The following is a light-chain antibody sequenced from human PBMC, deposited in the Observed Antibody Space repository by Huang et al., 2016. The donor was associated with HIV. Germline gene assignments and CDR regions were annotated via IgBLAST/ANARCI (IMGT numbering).Light chain of an antibody. CDR3: QQRTYSFT. V-gene: IGKV3-11*01. CDR2: DAS. J-gene: IGKJ3*01. CDR1: RSVGSF. Sequence: EIVLTQSPATLSLSPGERATLSCRASRSVGSFLAWYQQKPGQAPRLLIYDASYQATGIPARFSGSGSGTDFTLTISSLEPEDFAVYYCQQRTYSFTFGPGTKVD.